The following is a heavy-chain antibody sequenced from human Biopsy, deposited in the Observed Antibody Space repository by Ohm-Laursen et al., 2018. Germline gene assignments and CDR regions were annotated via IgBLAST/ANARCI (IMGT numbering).Heavy chain of an antibody. CDR2: ISTYNGNA. V-gene: IGHV1-18*01. D-gene: IGHD5-18*01. CDR1: GGAFTNYA. CDR3: ARTVDTVVVTPSDH. J-gene: IGHJ4*02. Sequence: GASVKVSCKASGGAFTNYAITWVRQAPGQGLEWLGWISTYNGNANYAQKFRGRVTMTTDKPTSTAYVELRSLRSDDTAVYYCARTVDTVVVTPSDHWGQGTLVTVSS.